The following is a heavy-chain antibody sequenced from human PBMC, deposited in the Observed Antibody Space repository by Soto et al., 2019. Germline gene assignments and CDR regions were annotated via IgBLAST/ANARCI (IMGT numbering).Heavy chain of an antibody. CDR3: ARAGSGVQLWY. Sequence: QVQLQESGPGLVKPSQTLSLTCTVSGGSISSGGYYWSWIRQHPGKGLEWIGSIYYSGRTYYNPSLKSRVTISVDSSKNQFSLKLSSVTAADTAVYYCARAGSGVQLWYWGQGTLVTVSS. CDR1: GGSISSGGYY. D-gene: IGHD5-18*01. J-gene: IGHJ4*02. CDR2: IYYSGRT. V-gene: IGHV4-31*03.